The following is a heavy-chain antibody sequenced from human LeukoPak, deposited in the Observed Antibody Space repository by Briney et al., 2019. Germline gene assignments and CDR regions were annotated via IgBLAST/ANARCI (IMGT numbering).Heavy chain of an antibody. V-gene: IGHV3-53*01. J-gene: IGHJ4*02. Sequence: GGFLRLSCAASGFTVSSNYMSWVRQAPGKGLEWVSVIYSGGSTYYADSVKGRFTISRDNSKNTLYLQMNSLRAEDTAVYYCARDRKVGATQDYWGQGTLVTVSS. CDR2: IYSGGST. CDR1: GFTVSSNY. CDR3: ARDRKVGATQDY. D-gene: IGHD1-26*01.